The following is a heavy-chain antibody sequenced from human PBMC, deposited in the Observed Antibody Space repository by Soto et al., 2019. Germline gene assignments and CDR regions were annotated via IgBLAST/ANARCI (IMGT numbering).Heavy chain of an antibody. V-gene: IGHV4-31*03. Sequence: SETLSLTCTVSVDSISGGNYYWTWIRHHPGRGLEWIGYIYYTGTTHYSPSLQSRVTMSVDTSKNQISLTLTSLTPADTAVYFCARLYTYGYYHFDHWGQGTLVTVSS. CDR1: VDSISGGNYY. CDR3: ARLYTYGYYHFDH. J-gene: IGHJ4*02. D-gene: IGHD3-22*01. CDR2: IYYTGTT.